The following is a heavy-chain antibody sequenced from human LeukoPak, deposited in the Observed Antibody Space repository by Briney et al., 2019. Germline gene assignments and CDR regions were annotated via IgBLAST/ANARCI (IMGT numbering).Heavy chain of an antibody. CDR3: ARRGIAALFDI. J-gene: IGHJ3*02. CDR2: IYYSGST. V-gene: IGHV4-59*01. D-gene: IGHD6-13*01. CDR1: GGSISSYY. Sequence: SETLSLTCTVSGGSISSYYWSWIRQPPGKGLEWIGYIYYSGSTNYNPSLKSRVTISVDTSKNQFSLKLSSVTAADTAVYYCARRGIAALFDIWGQGTMVTVSS.